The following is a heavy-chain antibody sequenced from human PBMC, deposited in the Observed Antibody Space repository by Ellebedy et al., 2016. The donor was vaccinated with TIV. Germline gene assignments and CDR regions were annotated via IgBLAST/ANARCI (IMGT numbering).Heavy chain of an antibody. CDR3: ARWVYSHGLREQYYFDY. J-gene: IGHJ4*02. D-gene: IGHD5-18*01. CDR1: GYSFGSGYS. Sequence: MPSETLSLTCTVSGYSFGSGYSSGLFRLPPGNWLKWIGSIYYSGSTYYNPSLKSRVTISVDTSKNQFSLKLSSVTAADTAVYYCARWVYSHGLREQYYFDYWGQGTLVTVSS. V-gene: IGHV4-38-2*02. CDR2: IYYSGST.